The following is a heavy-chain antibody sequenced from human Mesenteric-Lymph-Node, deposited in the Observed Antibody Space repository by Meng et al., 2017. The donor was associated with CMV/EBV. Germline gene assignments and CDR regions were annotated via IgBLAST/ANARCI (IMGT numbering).Heavy chain of an antibody. CDR2: ISGSSNYI. D-gene: IGHD6-6*01. V-gene: IGHV3-21*01. CDR3: ARDPIRASVATTAVDY. J-gene: IGHJ4*02. Sequence: GESLKISCAASGFNFSGYSMNWVRQAPGKGLEWVSSISGSSNYICYADSVKGRFTISRDNAKNLLYLQMNSLRAEDTAVYYCARDPIRASVATTAVDYWGQGTLVTVSS. CDR1: GFNFSGYS.